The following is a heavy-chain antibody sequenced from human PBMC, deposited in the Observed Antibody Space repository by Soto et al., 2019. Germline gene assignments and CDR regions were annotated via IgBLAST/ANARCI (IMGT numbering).Heavy chain of an antibody. J-gene: IGHJ5*02. D-gene: IGHD3-22*01. CDR3: ERDYDSSAIDP. CDR1: GGSISSYY. CDR2: IYYSGST. Sequence: SETLSLTCTVSGGSISSYYWSWIRQPPGKGLEWIGYIYYSGSTNYNPSLKSRVNISVDTSKNQFSLKLSSVTAADTAVYYCERDYDSSAIDPWGQGTLVTVSS. V-gene: IGHV4-59*01.